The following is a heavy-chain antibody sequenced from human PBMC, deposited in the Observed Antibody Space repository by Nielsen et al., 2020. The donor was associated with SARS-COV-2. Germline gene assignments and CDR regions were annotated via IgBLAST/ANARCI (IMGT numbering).Heavy chain of an antibody. D-gene: IGHD2-2*01. CDR2: INTSGGYT. V-gene: IGHV1-46*01. J-gene: IGHJ4*02. CDR1: GYTFINYY. Sequence: ASVKVSCKASGYTFINYYMHWVRQAPGQGLEWMGIINTSGGYTRYAQKLQGRVTITRDTSASTAYMELSGLSSEDTAVYYCARSRGCSATSCFFDYWGQGALVTVSS. CDR3: ARSRGCSATSCFFDY.